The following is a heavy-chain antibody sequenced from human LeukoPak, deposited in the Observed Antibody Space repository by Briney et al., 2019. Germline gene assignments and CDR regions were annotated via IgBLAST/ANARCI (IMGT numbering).Heavy chain of an antibody. J-gene: IGHJ4*02. D-gene: IGHD3-22*01. CDR2: ISGDGGST. CDR3: AKDGGLIVAAPLDY. CDR1: GFTFDDYA. Sequence: GGSLRLSCAASGFTFDDYAMHWVRQAPGKGLEWVSLISGDGGSTYYADSVKGRFTISRDNSKNSLYLQMNSLRTEDTALYHCAKDGGLIVAAPLDYWGQGTLVTVSS. V-gene: IGHV3-43*02.